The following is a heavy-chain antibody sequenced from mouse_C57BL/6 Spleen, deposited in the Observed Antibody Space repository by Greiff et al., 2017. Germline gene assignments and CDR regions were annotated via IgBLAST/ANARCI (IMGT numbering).Heavy chain of an antibody. Sequence: VQLQQSGPELVKPGASVKISCKASGYTFTDYYMNWVKQSHGKSLEWIGDINPNNGGTSYNQKFKGKATLTVDKSSSTAYMELRSLTSEDSAVYYCARWDYYGRETDYWGQGTTLTVSS. CDR2: INPNNGGT. J-gene: IGHJ2*01. CDR1: GYTFTDYY. CDR3: ARWDYYGRETDY. V-gene: IGHV1-26*01. D-gene: IGHD1-1*01.